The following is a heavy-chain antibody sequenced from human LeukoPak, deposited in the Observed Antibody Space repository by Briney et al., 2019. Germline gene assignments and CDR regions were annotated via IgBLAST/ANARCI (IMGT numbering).Heavy chain of an antibody. CDR1: GFTFSSYG. V-gene: IGHV3-23*01. J-gene: IGHJ4*02. CDR3: ARERKYDSNFDY. D-gene: IGHD1-1*01. CDR2: ISGSGGST. Sequence: GGSLRLSCAVSGFTFSSYGMSWVRQAPGKGLEWVSAISGSGGSTYYADSVKGRFTISRDNSKNTLYLQMNSLRAEDRAVYYCARERKYDSNFDYWGQGTLVTVSS.